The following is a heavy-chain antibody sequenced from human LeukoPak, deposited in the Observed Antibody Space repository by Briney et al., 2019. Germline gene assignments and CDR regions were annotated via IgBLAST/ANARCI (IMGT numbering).Heavy chain of an antibody. Sequence: GRSLRLSCAASGFTFSSYAMHWVRQAPGKGLEWVAVISYDGSNKYYADSVKGRFTISRDNSKNTLYLQMNSLRAEDTAVYYCARSARLPNDYWGQGTLVTVSS. CDR2: ISYDGSNK. D-gene: IGHD4-11*01. CDR1: GFTFSSYA. V-gene: IGHV3-30*01. CDR3: ARSARLPNDY. J-gene: IGHJ4*02.